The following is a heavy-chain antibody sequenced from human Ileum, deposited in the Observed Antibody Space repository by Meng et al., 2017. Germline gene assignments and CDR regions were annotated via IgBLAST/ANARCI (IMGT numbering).Heavy chain of an antibody. CDR1: GFTFNTYA. J-gene: IGHJ4*02. Sequence: GGPLRLSCAASGFTFNTYAMSWVRQAQGKGLEGVSTISGSSADSTYYADSVKGRFTISRDNSKNTLYLQMNRLRAEDTAVYYCAKKEVADYWGQGTLVTVSS. D-gene: IGHD5-12*01. CDR2: ISGSSADST. V-gene: IGHV3-23*01. CDR3: AKKEVADY.